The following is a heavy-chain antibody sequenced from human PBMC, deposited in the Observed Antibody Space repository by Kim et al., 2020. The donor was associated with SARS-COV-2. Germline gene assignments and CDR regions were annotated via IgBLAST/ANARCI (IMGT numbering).Heavy chain of an antibody. V-gene: IGHV3-53*01. D-gene: IGHD3-10*01. J-gene: IGHJ3*02. Sequence: GGSLRLSCAASGFIVSSKYISWVRQAPEKGLEWVSTVYSGGDTYYTNSVKGRFIISRDNSKNTVFLQMNSLRAEDTALYYCARGPMGRGPWNAFDIWGQGTMVTVSS. CDR3: ARGPMGRGPWNAFDI. CDR1: GFIVSSKY. CDR2: VYSGGDT.